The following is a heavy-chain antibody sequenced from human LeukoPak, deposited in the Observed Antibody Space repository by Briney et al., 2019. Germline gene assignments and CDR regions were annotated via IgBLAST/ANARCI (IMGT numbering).Heavy chain of an antibody. J-gene: IGHJ4*02. Sequence: GGSLRLSCAASGFTFSSYAMSWVRQAPGKGLEWVSAISGSGGSTYYADSVKGRFTISRDNSTNTLYLQMNSLRAEDTAVYYCAKDFKRYSSSRFDYWGQGTLVTVSS. CDR3: AKDFKRYSSSRFDY. D-gene: IGHD6-13*01. CDR1: GFTFSSYA. V-gene: IGHV3-23*01. CDR2: ISGSGGST.